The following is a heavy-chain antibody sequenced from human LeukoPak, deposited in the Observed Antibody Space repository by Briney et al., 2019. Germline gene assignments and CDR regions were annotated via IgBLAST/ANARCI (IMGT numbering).Heavy chain of an antibody. D-gene: IGHD2-8*01. V-gene: IGHV3-66*01. CDR2: IYSGGST. CDR3: ARDTNTKH. Sequence: PGGSLRLSCAASGFTVSSNYMSWVRQAPGKGLEWVSVIYSGGSTYYADSVKGRFTISRDDSKNTVYLQMNSLRAEDTAVYYCARDTNTKHWGQGTLVTVSS. CDR1: GFTVSSNY. J-gene: IGHJ4*02.